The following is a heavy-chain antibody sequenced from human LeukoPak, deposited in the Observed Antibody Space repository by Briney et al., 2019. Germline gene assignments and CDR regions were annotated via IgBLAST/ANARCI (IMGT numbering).Heavy chain of an antibody. CDR3: ARDELGYYYDSSGYSLDY. CDR2: ITSSGGST. D-gene: IGHD3-22*01. Sequence: GGSLRLSCAASGFTFSTYAITWVRQAPGKGLECVSGITSSGGSTYYADSVKGRFTISRDNSKNTLYLQMNSLRAEDTAVYYCARDELGYYYDSSGYSLDYWGQGTLVTVSS. CDR1: GFTFSTYA. V-gene: IGHV3-23*01. J-gene: IGHJ4*02.